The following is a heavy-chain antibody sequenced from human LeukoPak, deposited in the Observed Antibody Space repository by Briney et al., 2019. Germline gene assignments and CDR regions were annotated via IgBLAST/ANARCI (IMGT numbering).Heavy chain of an antibody. V-gene: IGHV3-30*18. D-gene: IGHD2-2*01. CDR1: GFSFSSYG. CDR2: ISTDGSNK. J-gene: IGHJ4*02. CDR3: AKIVPATVDY. Sequence: PGGSLRLSCGASGFSFSSYGMHWVRQAPGKGLEWVAVISTDGSNKHSVDSVKGRFTISRDNSKNTLYLQMNSLRAEDTAVYYCAKIVPATVDYWGQGTLVTASS.